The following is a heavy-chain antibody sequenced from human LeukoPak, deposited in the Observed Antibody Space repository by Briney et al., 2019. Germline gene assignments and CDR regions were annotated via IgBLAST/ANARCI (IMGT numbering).Heavy chain of an antibody. D-gene: IGHD2-21*02. Sequence: PSETLSLTCTVSGGSISSYYWSWIRQPPGKGLEWIGYIYYSGSTNYNPSLKSRVTISVDTSKNQFSLKLSSVTAADTAVYYCARCGGDCYLPSFDYWGQGTLSPSPQ. CDR3: ARCGGDCYLPSFDY. CDR1: GGSISSYY. CDR2: IYYSGST. V-gene: IGHV4-59*01. J-gene: IGHJ4*02.